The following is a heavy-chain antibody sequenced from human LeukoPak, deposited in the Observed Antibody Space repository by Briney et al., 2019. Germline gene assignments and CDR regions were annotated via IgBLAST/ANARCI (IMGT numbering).Heavy chain of an antibody. CDR3: ARGVLTTVNYYMDV. V-gene: IGHV4-59*11. CDR2: IYYSGST. CDR1: GDSISSHS. J-gene: IGHJ6*03. Sequence: SETLSLTCTVSGDSISSHSWSWIRQPPGKGLEWIGYIYYSGSTNYNPSLKSRVTISVDTSKNQFSLKLSSVTAADTAVYYCARGVLTTVNYYMDVWGKGTTVTVSS. D-gene: IGHD4-11*01.